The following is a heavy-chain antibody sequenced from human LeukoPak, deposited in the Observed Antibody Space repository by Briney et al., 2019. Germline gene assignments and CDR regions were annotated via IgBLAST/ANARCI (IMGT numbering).Heavy chain of an antibody. J-gene: IGHJ3*02. CDR3: ARRIAGRQINDAFDI. Sequence: DRVTMTRDTSISTAYMELSRLRSDDTAVYYCARRIAGRQINDAFDIWGQGTMVTVSS. D-gene: IGHD6-6*01. V-gene: IGHV1-2*02.